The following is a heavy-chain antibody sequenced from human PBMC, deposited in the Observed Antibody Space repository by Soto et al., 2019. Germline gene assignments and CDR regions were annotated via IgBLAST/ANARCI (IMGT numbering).Heavy chain of an antibody. CDR1: GFSLDTWGVG. CDR3: ARALGSWGSYYFDH. J-gene: IGHJ4*02. D-gene: IGHD3-16*01. Sequence: QITLKESGPTLVRPTQTLTLTCTVSGFSLDTWGVGVGWIRQPPGKAPEWLALIYWDDDKRYSPSLKNRLTITKDTSKNQVVLTVTNTDPVDTVTYYCARALGSWGSYYFDHWGQGTLVTVSS. CDR2: IYWDDDK. V-gene: IGHV2-5*02.